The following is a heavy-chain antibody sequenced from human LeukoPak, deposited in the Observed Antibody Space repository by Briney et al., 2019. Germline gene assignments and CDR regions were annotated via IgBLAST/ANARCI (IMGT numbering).Heavy chain of an antibody. Sequence: SETLSLTCAVYGGSFGGYYWSWIRQPPGKGLEWIGEINHSGSTNYNPSLKSRVTISVDTSKNQFSLKLSSVTAADTAVYYCARGPHIAAAGTGRFWNYWGQGTLVTVSS. V-gene: IGHV4-34*01. CDR1: GGSFGGYY. CDR3: ARGPHIAAAGTGRFWNY. CDR2: INHSGST. D-gene: IGHD6-13*01. J-gene: IGHJ4*02.